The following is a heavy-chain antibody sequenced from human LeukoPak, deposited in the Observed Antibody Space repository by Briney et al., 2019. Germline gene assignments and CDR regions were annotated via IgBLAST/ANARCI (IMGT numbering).Heavy chain of an antibody. CDR3: ARVVPAARGYYYYYYYMDV. J-gene: IGHJ6*03. CDR1: GGSISSSSYY. V-gene: IGHV4-39*01. D-gene: IGHD2-2*01. Sequence: KASETLSLTCTVSGGSISSSSYYWGWIRQPPGKGLEWIGSIYYSGSTYYNPSLKSRVTISVDTSKNQFSLKLSSVTAADTAVYYCARVVPAARGYYYYYYYMDVWGKGTTVTVSS. CDR2: IYYSGST.